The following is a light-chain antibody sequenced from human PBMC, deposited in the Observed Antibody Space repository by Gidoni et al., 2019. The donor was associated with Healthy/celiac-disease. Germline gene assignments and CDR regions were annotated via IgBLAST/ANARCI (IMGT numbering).Light chain of an antibody. V-gene: IGKV4-1*01. CDR1: QSVLYSSNNKNY. Sequence: DIVMTQSPDSLAVSLGEGATINCKSSQSVLYSSNNKNYLAWYQQKPGQPPKLLIYWASTRESGVPDRFSGSGSGKDFTLTISSLQAEDVAVYYCQQYYSTPITFGQGTRLEIK. J-gene: IGKJ5*01. CDR2: WAS. CDR3: QQYYSTPIT.